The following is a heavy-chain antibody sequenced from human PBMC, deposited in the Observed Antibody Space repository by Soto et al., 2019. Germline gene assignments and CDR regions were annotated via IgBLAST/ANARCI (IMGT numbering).Heavy chain of an antibody. Sequence: GGSLRLSCAASRFTFSSHGMHWVRQAPGKGLEWVAIISYDGSNKYYADSVKGRFTISRDNSKDTLYLQMNSLRAEDTAIYYCAKDRVESGMGEIDYWGQGNLVTV. J-gene: IGHJ4*02. CDR3: AKDRVESGMGEIDY. CDR2: ISYDGSNK. V-gene: IGHV3-30*18. CDR1: RFTFSSHG. D-gene: IGHD3-16*01.